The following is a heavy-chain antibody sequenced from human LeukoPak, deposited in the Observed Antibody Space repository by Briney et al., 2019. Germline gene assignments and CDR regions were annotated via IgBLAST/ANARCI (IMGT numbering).Heavy chain of an antibody. V-gene: IGHV3-23*01. Sequence: GGSLRLSCEASGFTFSSYAMSWVRQAPGKGLEWVSGFSGSGGSTYYADSVKGRFTISRDNSKNTLYLQMNSLRAEDTAVYYCAKDSDELIAAAYNWFDPWGQGTLVTVSS. D-gene: IGHD6-13*01. CDR1: GFTFSSYA. J-gene: IGHJ5*02. CDR2: FSGSGGST. CDR3: AKDSDELIAAAYNWFDP.